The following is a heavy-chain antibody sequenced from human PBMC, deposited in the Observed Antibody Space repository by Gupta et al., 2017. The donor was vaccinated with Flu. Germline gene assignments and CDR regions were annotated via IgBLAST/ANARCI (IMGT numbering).Heavy chain of an antibody. CDR3: AADSLGYCRSTSCFGGAFDL. CDR2: INTYTGNP. J-gene: IGHJ3*01. V-gene: IGHV7-4-1*02. Sequence: GLEWMGWINTYTGNPTYAQGFTGRFVFSLDTSVSTAYLQISSLRSEDTALYYCAADSLGYCRSTSCFGGAFDLWGQGTVVTVSS. D-gene: IGHD2-2*01.